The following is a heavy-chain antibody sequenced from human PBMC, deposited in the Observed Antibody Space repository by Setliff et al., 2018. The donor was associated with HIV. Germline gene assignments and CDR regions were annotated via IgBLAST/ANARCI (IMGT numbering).Heavy chain of an antibody. Sequence: VKVSCKASGYTFTDSYIHWVQQAPGKGLEWMGRVDSEDGKTLYAENLRGRITITADTSTDTAYMELNSLRSEDTAMYYCATLDYYGSQTYNLALHYWGQGTLVTVSS. J-gene: IGHJ4*02. D-gene: IGHD3-10*01. CDR1: GYTFTDSY. V-gene: IGHV1-69-2*01. CDR3: ATLDYYGSQTYNLALHY. CDR2: VDSEDGKT.